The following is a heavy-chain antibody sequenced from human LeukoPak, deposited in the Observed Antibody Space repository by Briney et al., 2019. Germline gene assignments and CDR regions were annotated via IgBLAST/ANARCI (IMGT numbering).Heavy chain of an antibody. V-gene: IGHV3-23*01. CDR2: ISNSGGLT. CDR3: ARHSSSWPYNWFDP. D-gene: IGHD6-13*01. Sequence: GGSLRLSCAASGFTFSNYAMSWVRQAPGKGLEWVSSISNSGGLTYYADSVKGRFTISRDNSKNTLFLQMNSLRAEDTAIYYCARHSSSWPYNWFDPWGQGTLVTVSS. J-gene: IGHJ5*02. CDR1: GFTFSNYA.